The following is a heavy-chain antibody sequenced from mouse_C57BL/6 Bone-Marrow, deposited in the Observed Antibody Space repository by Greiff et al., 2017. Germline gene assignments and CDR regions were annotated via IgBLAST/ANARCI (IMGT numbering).Heavy chain of an antibody. J-gene: IGHJ3*01. CDR2: ITPSSGYT. Sequence: QVQLKQSGAELAKPGASVKLSCKASGYTFTSYWMHWVKQRPGQGLEWIGYITPSSGYTKYNQKFKDKATLTADKSSSTAYMQLSSLTYSDSAVYYCARDGSSYGFAYWCQGTLVTVSA. D-gene: IGHD1-1*01. V-gene: IGHV1-7*01. CDR3: ARDGSSYGFAY. CDR1: GYTFTSYW.